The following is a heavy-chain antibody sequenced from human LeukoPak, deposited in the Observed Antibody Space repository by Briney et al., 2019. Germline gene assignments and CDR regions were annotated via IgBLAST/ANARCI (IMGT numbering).Heavy chain of an antibody. V-gene: IGHV3-23*01. J-gene: IGHJ4*02. D-gene: IGHD5-18*01. CDR2: IVSSDDIT. CDR1: GFTFNNYA. CDR3: ARDRGGYSYGFLPTYYFDY. Sequence: GGSLRLSCAASGFTFNNYAMNWVRQAPGKGLEWVSSIVSSDDITYYADSVKGRFTISRDNSKNTLYLQMNSLRAEDTAVYYCARDRGGYSYGFLPTYYFDYWGQGTLVTVSS.